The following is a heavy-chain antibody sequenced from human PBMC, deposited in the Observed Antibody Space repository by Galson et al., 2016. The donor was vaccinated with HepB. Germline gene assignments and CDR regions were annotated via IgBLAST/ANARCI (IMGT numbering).Heavy chain of an antibody. CDR2: SFHDEDYT. Sequence: SLRLSCAASEFTLSKYHMHWVRQAPGKGLEWVALSFHDEDYTYYPDSVKGRFTISKDNTKGTVYLHMNSLRDEDTAVYYCTREANDAFDIWGQGTMVTVSS. V-gene: IGHV3-30-3*01. CDR1: EFTLSKYH. CDR3: TREANDAFDI. J-gene: IGHJ3*02.